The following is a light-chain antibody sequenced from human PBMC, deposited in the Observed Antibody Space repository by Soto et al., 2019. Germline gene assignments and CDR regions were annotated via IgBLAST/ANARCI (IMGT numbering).Light chain of an antibody. J-gene: IGKJ4*01. CDR2: DAC. CDR1: QSVSSY. CDR3: QHRSNWPPLT. Sequence: EIVLTQSPATLSLSPGERATLSCRASQSVSSYLAWYQQKPGQAPRLLIYDACNRATGIPARFSGSGSGTDFTLTISSLEPEDLAVYYCQHRSNWPPLTFGVGTNVEIK. V-gene: IGKV3-11*01.